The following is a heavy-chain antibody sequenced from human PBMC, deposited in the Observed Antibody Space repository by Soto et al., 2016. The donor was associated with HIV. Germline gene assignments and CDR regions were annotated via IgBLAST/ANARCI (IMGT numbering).Heavy chain of an antibody. CDR1: GYTFTTYG. Sequence: QVQPVQSGAEVKKPGASVRVSCKPSGYTFTTYGISWVRQAPGQGLEWMGWISAYNGNTNYAQKLQGRVTMTTDTSTSTAYMELRSLRSDDTAVYYCARDGGYSGSSFYFDYWGQGTLVTVSS. J-gene: IGHJ4*02. CDR2: ISAYNGNT. CDR3: ARDGGYSGSSFYFDY. V-gene: IGHV1-18*01. D-gene: IGHD1-26*01.